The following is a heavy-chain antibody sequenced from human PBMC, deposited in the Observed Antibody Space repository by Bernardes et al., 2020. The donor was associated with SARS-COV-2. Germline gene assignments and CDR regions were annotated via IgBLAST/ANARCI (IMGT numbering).Heavy chain of an antibody. Sequence: VGALISSCAASGFTFRSYDMHWVRQATGKGLEWVSAIGTAGDTYYPGSVKGRFTISRENAKNSLYLQMNSLRAGDTAVYYCARVSYDILTGYYDYWGQGTLVTVSS. V-gene: IGHV3-13*01. D-gene: IGHD3-9*01. CDR2: IGTAGDT. CDR1: GFTFRSYD. CDR3: ARVSYDILTGYYDY. J-gene: IGHJ4*02.